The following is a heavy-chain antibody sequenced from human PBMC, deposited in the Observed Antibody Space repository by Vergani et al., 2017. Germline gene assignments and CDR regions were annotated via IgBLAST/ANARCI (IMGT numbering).Heavy chain of an antibody. V-gene: IGHV3-30-3*01. CDR2: ISYDGSNK. Sequence: QVQLVESGGGVVQPGRSLRLSCAASGFTFSSYAMHWVRQAPGKGLEWVAVISYDGSNKYYADSVKGRFTISRDNSKNTLYLQMNSLRAEDTAVYYCAGDYYYDRSGYYYGADAFDIWGQGTMVTVSS. CDR3: AGDYYYDRSGYYYGADAFDI. D-gene: IGHD3-22*01. J-gene: IGHJ3*02. CDR1: GFTFSSYA.